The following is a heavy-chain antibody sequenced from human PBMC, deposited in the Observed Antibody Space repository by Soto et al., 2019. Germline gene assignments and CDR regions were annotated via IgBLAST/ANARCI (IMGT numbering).Heavy chain of an antibody. Sequence: PSETLSLTCTVSGGSISSGGYYWSWIRQHPGTGLEWIGYIYYSGSTYYNPSLKSRVTISVDTSKNQFSLKLTSVTAADTAVYYCARDEITGLFDYWGQGTLVTVSS. V-gene: IGHV4-31*03. CDR2: IYYSGST. CDR3: ARDEITGLFDY. J-gene: IGHJ4*02. D-gene: IGHD2-8*02. CDR1: GGSISSGGYY.